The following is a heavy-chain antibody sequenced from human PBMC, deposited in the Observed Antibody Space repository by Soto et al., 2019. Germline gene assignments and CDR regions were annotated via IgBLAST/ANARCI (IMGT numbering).Heavy chain of an antibody. V-gene: IGHV3-33*01. Sequence: PGGSLRLSCAASGFTFSSYGMHWVRQAPGKGLEWVAVIWYDGSNKYYADSVKGRFTISRDNSKNTLYLQMNSLRAEDTAVYYCARVLHSSSSVALWGDYYYGMDVWGQGTTVTVSS. CDR3: ARVLHSSSSVALWGDYYYGMDV. J-gene: IGHJ6*02. D-gene: IGHD6-6*01. CDR1: GFTFSSYG. CDR2: IWYDGSNK.